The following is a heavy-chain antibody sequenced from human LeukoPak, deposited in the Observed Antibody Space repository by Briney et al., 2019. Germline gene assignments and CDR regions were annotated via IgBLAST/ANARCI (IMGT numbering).Heavy chain of an antibody. CDR1: GGSISSGNYY. D-gene: IGHD3-3*01. CDR2: ISYSGST. J-gene: IGHJ3*02. V-gene: IGHV4-39*01. CDR3: ARHVTPSRFLEWLGDAFDI. Sequence: SDTLSLTCTVSGGSISSGNYYWGWIRQSPGKGLEWIGSISYSGSTNYNPSLKSRVTISVDTSKNQFSLKLSSVTAADTAVYYCARHVTPSRFLEWLGDAFDIWGQGTMVTVSS.